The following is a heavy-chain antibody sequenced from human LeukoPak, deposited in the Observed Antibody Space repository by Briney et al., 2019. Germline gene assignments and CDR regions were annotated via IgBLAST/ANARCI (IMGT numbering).Heavy chain of an antibody. D-gene: IGHD2-2*01. CDR1: GGSISSGDYY. CDR2: IYYSGST. V-gene: IGHV4-30-4*01. Sequence: PSETLSLTCTVSGGSISSGDYYWSWIRQPPGKGLEWIGYIYYSGSTYYNPSLKSRVTISVDRSKNQFSLKLSSVTAADTAVYYCARVSCSSTSCYLPYAFDIWGQGTMVTVSS. J-gene: IGHJ3*02. CDR3: ARVSCSSTSCYLPYAFDI.